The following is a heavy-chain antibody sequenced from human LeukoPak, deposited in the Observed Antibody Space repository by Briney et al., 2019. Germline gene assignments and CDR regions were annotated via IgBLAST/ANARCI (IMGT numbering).Heavy chain of an antibody. CDR1: GFTFSTYW. J-gene: IGHJ2*01. V-gene: IGHV3-7*01. D-gene: IGHD6-19*01. CDR3: ATHYLYASDWHSTKAWSFAF. CDR2: IKYDGTEK. Sequence: GGSLRLSCAASGFTFSTYWMSWVRRAPGKGLEWLAVIKYDGTEKYYVDSVKGRFTIARDNAKNSVYLQMYSIRVQETAVIFCATHYLYASDWHSTKAWSFAFWGRGTQVTVSS.